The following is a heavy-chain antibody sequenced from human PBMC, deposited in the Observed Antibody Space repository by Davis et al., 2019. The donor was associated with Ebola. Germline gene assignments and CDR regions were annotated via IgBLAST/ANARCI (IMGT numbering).Heavy chain of an antibody. CDR2: ITHSEST. Sequence: PSETLSLTCAVNGGNLGGYFWAWIRQPPGKGLEWIGEITHSESTSYSPSLQSRVSMSVDTSKRQFSLKLSSVTAADTAVYYCARGRTFWTSHYQLDYFDFWGQGILVTVSS. CDR1: GGNLGGYF. J-gene: IGHJ4*02. D-gene: IGHD3/OR15-3a*01. CDR3: ARGRTFWTSHYQLDYFDF. V-gene: IGHV4-34*01.